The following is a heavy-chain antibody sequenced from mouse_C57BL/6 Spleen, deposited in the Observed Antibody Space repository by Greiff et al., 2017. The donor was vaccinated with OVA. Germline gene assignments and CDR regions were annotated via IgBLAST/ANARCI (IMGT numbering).Heavy chain of an antibody. CDR1: GYTFTSYW. D-gene: IGHD2-2*01. CDR3: ARRGATMVTWYFDV. Sequence: QVQLQQPGAELVKPGASVKMSCKASGYTFTSYWITWVKQRPGPGLEWIGDIYPGSGSTNYNEKFKSKATLTVDTSSSTAYMQLSSLTSEDSAVYYCARRGATMVTWYFDVWGTGTTVTVSS. V-gene: IGHV1-55*01. J-gene: IGHJ1*03. CDR2: IYPGSGST.